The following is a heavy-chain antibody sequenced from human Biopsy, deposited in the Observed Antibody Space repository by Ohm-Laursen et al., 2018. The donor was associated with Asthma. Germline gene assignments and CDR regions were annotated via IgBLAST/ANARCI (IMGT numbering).Heavy chain of an antibody. J-gene: IGHJ6*02. Sequence: GTLSLTCAYRGSFRGYVCTWIRQPPGKGLEWIGEIPQGGATTFNPSLKSRVTISIDPSKSQLSLRLTSMTAADTAVYYCASGPQWSGLDVWGQGTTVTVSS. CDR3: ASGPQWSGLDV. V-gene: IGHV4-34*01. CDR1: RGSFRGYV. CDR2: IPQGGAT. D-gene: IGHD2-8*01.